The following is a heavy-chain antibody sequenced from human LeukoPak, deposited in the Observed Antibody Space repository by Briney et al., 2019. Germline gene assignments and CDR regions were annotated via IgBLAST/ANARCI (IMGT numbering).Heavy chain of an antibody. CDR1: GYSISSGYY. CDR2: IYHSGST. CDR3: ARGSDPNSYYYYMDV. J-gene: IGHJ6*03. V-gene: IGHV4-38-2*01. Sequence: PSETLSLTCAVSGYSISSGYYWGWIRQPPGKGPEWIGSIYHSGSTYYNPSLKSRVTISVDTSKNQFSLKLSSVTAADTAVYYCARGSDPNSYYYYMDVWGKGTTVTVSS. D-gene: IGHD1-1*01.